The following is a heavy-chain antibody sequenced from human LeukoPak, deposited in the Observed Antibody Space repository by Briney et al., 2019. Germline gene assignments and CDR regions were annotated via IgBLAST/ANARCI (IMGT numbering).Heavy chain of an antibody. CDR1: GYTLTNYY. D-gene: IGHD2-15*01. Sequence: ASVKVSCKASGYTLTNYYIHWVRQAPGQGLEWMGVIHPNDGGTTYAQRFQGRIIMTSDTSTSTIYMELSSLKSDDTAVYYCARGDIDHWGQGTLVTVSS. V-gene: IGHV1-46*01. CDR2: IHPNDGGT. J-gene: IGHJ5*02. CDR3: ARGDIDH.